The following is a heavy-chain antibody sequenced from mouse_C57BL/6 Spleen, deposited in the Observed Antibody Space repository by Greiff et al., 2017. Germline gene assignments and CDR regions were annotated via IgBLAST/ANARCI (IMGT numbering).Heavy chain of an antibody. CDR3: ATTGSLYYFDY. Sequence: QVQLKQPGAELVRPGSSVKLSCKASGYTFTSYWMHWVKQRPIQGLEWIGNIDPSDSETHYNQKFKDKATLTVDKSSSTAYMQLSSLTSEDSAVXYCATTGSLYYFDYWGQGTTLTVSS. CDR1: GYTFTSYW. V-gene: IGHV1-52*01. CDR2: IDPSDSET. J-gene: IGHJ2*01. D-gene: IGHD4-1*02.